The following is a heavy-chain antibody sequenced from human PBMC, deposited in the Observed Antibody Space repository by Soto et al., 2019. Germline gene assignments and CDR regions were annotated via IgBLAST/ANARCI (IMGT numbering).Heavy chain of an antibody. CDR3: ARDWGIGDGYSYNWFDP. V-gene: IGHV1-3*05. Sequence: QVQLVQSGAEEKKPGASVKVSCKASGYTFTSYAMHWVRQAPGQRLEWMGWINAGNGNTKYSQKFQGRVTITRDTSASTAYIDLSSLGSEDTAVYYCARDWGIGDGYSYNWFDPRGQGTLVTVSS. CDR2: INAGNGNT. J-gene: IGHJ5*02. CDR1: GYTFTSYA. D-gene: IGHD4-4*01.